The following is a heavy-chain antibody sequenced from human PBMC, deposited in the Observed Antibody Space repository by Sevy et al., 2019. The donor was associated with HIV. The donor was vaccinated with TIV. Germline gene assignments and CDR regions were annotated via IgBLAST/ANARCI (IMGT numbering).Heavy chain of an antibody. Sequence: QLGGSLRLSCAASGFTVSNLYMTWVRQAPGKGLEWVSLTYDSGATYYSDSVKGRFTISRDNSRNTVYLQMNSLRAEDTAIYYCTSVPITRGFWTMDVWGQGTTVTVS. CDR1: GFTVSNLY. CDR2: TYDSGAT. J-gene: IGHJ6*02. CDR3: TSVPITRGFWTMDV. D-gene: IGHD3-10*01. V-gene: IGHV3-53*01.